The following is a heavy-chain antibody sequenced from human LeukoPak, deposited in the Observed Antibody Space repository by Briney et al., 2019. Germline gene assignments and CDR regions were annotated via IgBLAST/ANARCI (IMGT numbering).Heavy chain of an antibody. D-gene: IGHD3-10*01. CDR2: ISSSGSTI. CDR1: GFTFSSYE. V-gene: IGHV3-48*03. J-gene: IGHJ6*03. CDR3: ARVIRWRFGEFLYYMDV. Sequence: GGSLRLSCAASGFTFSSYEMNWVRQAPGKGLEWVSYISSSGSTIYYADSVKGRFTISRDNAKNSLYLQMNSLRAEDTAVYYCARVIRWRFGEFLYYMDVWGKGTTVTISS.